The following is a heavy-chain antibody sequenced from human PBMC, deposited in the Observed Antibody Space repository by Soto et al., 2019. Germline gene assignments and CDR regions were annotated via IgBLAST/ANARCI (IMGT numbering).Heavy chain of an antibody. CDR1: GFSLTTSGVG. CDR2: IYGDEAK. CDR3: AHRVLRTVFGLVTTTAIYFDF. V-gene: IGHV2-5*02. J-gene: IGHJ4*02. D-gene: IGHD3-3*01. Sequence: QITLNESGPTQVKPRQTLTLTCTFSGFSLTTSGVGVGWIRQSPGKAPEWLALIYGDEAKRYSPSLKSRLTVTKDPSKNQVVLTMADLDPADTATYYCAHRVLRTVFGLVTTTAIYFDFWGQGTPVAVSS.